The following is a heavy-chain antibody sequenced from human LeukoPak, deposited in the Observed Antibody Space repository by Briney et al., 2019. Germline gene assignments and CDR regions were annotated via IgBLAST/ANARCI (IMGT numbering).Heavy chain of an antibody. CDR3: ARGRGTTVTTPNWFDP. Sequence: SETLSVTCAVYGGSFSDYYWSWLRQPPGNGLEWIGEINHSGSTNYNPSLKSRVTTSIDTSKNQFSLRLSSVTAADTAVYYCARGRGTTVTTPNWFDPWGQGTLVTVSS. CDR1: GGSFSDYY. D-gene: IGHD4-11*01. J-gene: IGHJ5*02. CDR2: INHSGST. V-gene: IGHV4-34*01.